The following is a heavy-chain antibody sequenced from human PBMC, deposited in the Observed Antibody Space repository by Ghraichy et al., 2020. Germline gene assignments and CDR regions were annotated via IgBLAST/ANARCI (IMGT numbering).Heavy chain of an antibody. Sequence: ASVKVSCKASGYTFTSYAMHWVRQAPGQRLEWMGWINAGNGNTKYSQKFQGRVTITRDTSASTAYMELSSLRSEDTAVYYCARVNRYCSSTSCYMGGPYYYYGMDVWGQGTTVTVSS. V-gene: IGHV1-3*01. D-gene: IGHD2-2*02. CDR3: ARVNRYCSSTSCYMGGPYYYYGMDV. CDR2: INAGNGNT. CDR1: GYTFTSYA. J-gene: IGHJ6*02.